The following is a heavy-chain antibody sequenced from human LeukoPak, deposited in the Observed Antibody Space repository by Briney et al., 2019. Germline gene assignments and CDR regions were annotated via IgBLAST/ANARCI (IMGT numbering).Heavy chain of an antibody. CDR2: ISGSGGST. CDR3: ATQAEGDYYDSSGYYSY. D-gene: IGHD3-22*01. Sequence: GGSLRLSCAASGFTFSSYAMSWVRQAPGKGLEWVSAISGSGGSTYYADSVKGRFTISRDNSKNTLYLQMNSLRDEDTAVYYCATQAEGDYYDSSGYYSYWGQGTLVTVSS. V-gene: IGHV3-23*01. CDR1: GFTFSSYA. J-gene: IGHJ4*02.